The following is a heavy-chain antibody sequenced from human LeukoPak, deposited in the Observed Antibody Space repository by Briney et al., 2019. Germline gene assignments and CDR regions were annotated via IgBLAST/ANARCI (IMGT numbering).Heavy chain of an antibody. V-gene: IGHV1-2*02. CDR1: GYTFTSYD. CDR3: ARGTGTSWFDV. D-gene: IGHD1-7*01. Sequence: ASVKVSCKASGYTFTSYDINWVRQATGQGLEWMGWMNSKSGGTDSAQNFQGRVTMTRDTSLGTAYMDLTSLTSDDTAVYYCARGTGTSWFDVWGQGTLVTVPS. CDR2: MNSKSGGT. J-gene: IGHJ5*02.